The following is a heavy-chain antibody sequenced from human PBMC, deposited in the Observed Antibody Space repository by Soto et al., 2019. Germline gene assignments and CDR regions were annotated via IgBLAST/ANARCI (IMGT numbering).Heavy chain of an antibody. CDR1: GFTFSSYA. V-gene: IGHV3-23*01. J-gene: IGHJ4*02. Sequence: GGFLRLSCAASGFTFSSYAMSWVRQAPGKGLEWVSAISGSGGSTYYADSVKGRFTISRDNSKNTLYLQMNSLRAEDTAVYYCAKENGYSSSWFEFDYWGQGTLVTVSS. CDR3: AKENGYSSSWFEFDY. CDR2: ISGSGGST. D-gene: IGHD6-13*01.